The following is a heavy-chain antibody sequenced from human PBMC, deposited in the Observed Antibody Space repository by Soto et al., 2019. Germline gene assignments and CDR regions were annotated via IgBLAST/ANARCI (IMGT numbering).Heavy chain of an antibody. D-gene: IGHD3-3*01. CDR1: GFTFSSYA. J-gene: IGHJ6*03. V-gene: IGHV3-64*01. CDR2: ISSNGGST. CDR3: ASTSKGYYYYYMDV. Sequence: GGSLILSCAASGFTFSSYAMSWVRQAPGKGLEYVSAISSNGGSTYYANSVKGRFTISRDNSKNTLYLQMGSLRAEDMAVYYCASTSKGYYYYYMDVWGQGTTVTV.